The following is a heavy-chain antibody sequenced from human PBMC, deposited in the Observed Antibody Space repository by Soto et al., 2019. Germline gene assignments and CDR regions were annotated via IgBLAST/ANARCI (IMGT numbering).Heavy chain of an antibody. D-gene: IGHD3-3*01. CDR3: AKDIVGTIFGVAYFDY. CDR1: GFTFSRYA. Sequence: LRLSCAASGFTFSRYAMSRVRQAPGKGLEWVSAISGSGGSTYYADSVKGRFTISRDNSKNTLYLQMNSLRAEDTAVYYCAKDIVGTIFGVAYFDYWGQGTLVTVSS. J-gene: IGHJ4*02. CDR2: ISGSGGST. V-gene: IGHV3-23*01.